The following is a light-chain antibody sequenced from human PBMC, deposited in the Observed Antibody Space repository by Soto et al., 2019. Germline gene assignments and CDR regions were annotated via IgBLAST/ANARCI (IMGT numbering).Light chain of an antibody. V-gene: IGKV1-5*01. J-gene: IGKJ1*01. Sequence: DIQVTQSPSTLSASVGDRVAITCRASQSISSWLAWYQQKPGKAPKLLIYDASSLESGVPSRFSGSGSGTEFTLTISSLQPDDFATYYCQQYNSYSRVFGQGTKVDIK. CDR1: QSISSW. CDR3: QQYNSYSRV. CDR2: DAS.